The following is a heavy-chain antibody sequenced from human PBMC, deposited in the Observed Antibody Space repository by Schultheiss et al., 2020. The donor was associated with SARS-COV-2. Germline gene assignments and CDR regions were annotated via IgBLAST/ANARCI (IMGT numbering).Heavy chain of an antibody. J-gene: IGHJ4*02. CDR2: VRLSGST. CDR1: GGSFSDYY. CDR3: ASSQYNPKQQLVEEPFDY. D-gene: IGHD6-13*01. Sequence: SETLSLTCAVSGGSFSDYYWSWIRQPPGKGLEWIGYVRLSGSTYYNPSLKSRVTISVDRSKNQFSLKLSSVTAADTAVYYCASSQYNPKQQLVEEPFDYWGQGTLVTVSS. V-gene: IGHV4-59*12.